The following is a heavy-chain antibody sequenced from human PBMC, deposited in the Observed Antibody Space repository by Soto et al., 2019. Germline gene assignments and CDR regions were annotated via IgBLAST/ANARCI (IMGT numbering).Heavy chain of an antibody. CDR3: AKDLSFSGSYDFDY. CDR2: IYGSGDTT. Sequence: EVQLLESGGGLVQPGGSLRLSCAACGFTFSNYAMAWVRQAPGKGLEWVSSIYGSGDTTFYADSVKGRFTISRDNSKNTLYVQMNSLRAEDTALYYCAKDLSFSGSYDFDYWGQGALVTVSS. CDR1: GFTFSNYA. D-gene: IGHD1-26*01. V-gene: IGHV3-23*01. J-gene: IGHJ4*02.